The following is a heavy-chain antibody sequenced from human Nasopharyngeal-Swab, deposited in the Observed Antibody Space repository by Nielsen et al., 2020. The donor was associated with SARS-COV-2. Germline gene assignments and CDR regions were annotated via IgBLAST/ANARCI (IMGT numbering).Heavy chain of an antibody. J-gene: IGHJ6*02. CDR2: IIPFNGNA. D-gene: IGHD2-8*01. CDR3: ASGQCINGVCNPTDGLDV. V-gene: IGHV1-45*02. Sequence: SVTVSCKASGFSITYRFLHWMLQAPGQALPWMGWIIPFNGNAKYAQKFQGRVSITRDGSRTTASLELSSLRPDDTAMYFCASGQCINGVCNPTDGLDVWGQGTSVTVS. CDR1: GFSITYRF.